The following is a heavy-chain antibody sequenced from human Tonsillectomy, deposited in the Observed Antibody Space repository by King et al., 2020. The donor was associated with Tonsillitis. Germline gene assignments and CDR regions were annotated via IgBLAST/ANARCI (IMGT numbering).Heavy chain of an antibody. J-gene: IGHJ4*02. CDR1: GFTFSRYS. V-gene: IGHV3-21*01. Sequence: DVQLVESGGGLVKPGGSLRLSCAASGFTFSRYSMNWVRQAPGKGLEWVSSISSSSSYIYYADSVKGRFTISRDNAKNSLFLQMNSLRAEDTAVYYCAPPGLSTDLDYWGQGTLVTVSS. CDR2: ISSSSSYI. D-gene: IGHD4-17*01. CDR3: APPGLSTDLDY.